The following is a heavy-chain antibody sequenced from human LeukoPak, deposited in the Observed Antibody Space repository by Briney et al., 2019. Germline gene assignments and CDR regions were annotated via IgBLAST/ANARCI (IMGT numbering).Heavy chain of an antibody. Sequence: GGSLRLSCAASGFTFSSYAMSWVRQAPGKGQEWVSAISGSGGSTYYADSVKGRFTISRDNSKNTLYLQMNSLRAEDTAVYYCAKDSRGYSYGGFDYWGQGILVTVSS. CDR3: AKDSRGYSYGGFDY. CDR2: ISGSGGST. J-gene: IGHJ4*02. CDR1: GFTFSSYA. V-gene: IGHV3-23*01. D-gene: IGHD5-18*01.